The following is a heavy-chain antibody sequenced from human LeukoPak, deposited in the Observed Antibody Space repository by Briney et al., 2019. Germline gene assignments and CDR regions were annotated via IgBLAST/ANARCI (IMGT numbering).Heavy chain of an antibody. CDR1: GGSFSGYY. Sequence: SETLSLTCAVYGGSFSGYYWSWLRQPPGKGLEWIGEINHSGSTNYNPSLKSRVTISVDTSKNQFSLKLSSVTAADTAVYYCARATALSGTYYYGSGSYVDYWGQGTLVTVSS. J-gene: IGHJ4*02. CDR3: ARATALSGTYYYGSGSYVDY. V-gene: IGHV4-34*01. D-gene: IGHD3-10*01. CDR2: INHSGST.